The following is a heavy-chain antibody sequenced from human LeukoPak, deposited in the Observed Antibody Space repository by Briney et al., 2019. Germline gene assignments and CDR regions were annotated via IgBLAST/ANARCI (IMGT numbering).Heavy chain of an antibody. CDR3: ARDRRGSSRGMIY. CDR1: GGSISSSNG. D-gene: IGHD1-26*01. CDR2: IYHSGST. J-gene: IGHJ4*02. V-gene: IGHV4-4*02. Sequence: PSGTLSLTCAVSGGSISSSNGWSWVRQPPGKGLEWIGEIYHSGSTNYNPSLKSRVTISVDKSKNQFSLKLSSVTAADTAVYYCARDRRGSSRGMIYWGQGTLVTVSS.